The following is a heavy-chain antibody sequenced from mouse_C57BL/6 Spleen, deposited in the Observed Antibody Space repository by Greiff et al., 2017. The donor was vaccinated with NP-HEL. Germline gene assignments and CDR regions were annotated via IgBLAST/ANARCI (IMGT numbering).Heavy chain of an antibody. D-gene: IGHD1-1*01. CDR2: ISDGGSYT. V-gene: IGHV5-4*01. Sequence: DVHLVESGGGLVKPGGSLKLSCAASGFTFSSYAMSWVRQTPEKRLEWVATISDGGSYTYYPDNVKGRFTISRDNAKNNLYLQMSHLKSEDTAMYYCAREDYGSSMDYWGQGTSVTVSS. CDR3: AREDYGSSMDY. CDR1: GFTFSSYA. J-gene: IGHJ4*01.